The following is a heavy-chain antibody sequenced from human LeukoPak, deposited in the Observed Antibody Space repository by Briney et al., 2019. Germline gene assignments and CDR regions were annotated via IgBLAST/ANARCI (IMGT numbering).Heavy chain of an antibody. J-gene: IGHJ4*02. CDR2: IKQDGSEK. CDR3: ARDKMRIAAAGIYYY. CDR1: GFTFRSYW. Sequence: GGSLRLSCAASGFTFRSYWMSWVRQAPGKGLEWVANIKQDGSEKYYVDSVKGRFTISRDNAKNSLYLQMNSLRAEDTAVYYYARDKMRIAAAGIYYYWGQGSLVTVSS. D-gene: IGHD6-13*01. V-gene: IGHV3-7*01.